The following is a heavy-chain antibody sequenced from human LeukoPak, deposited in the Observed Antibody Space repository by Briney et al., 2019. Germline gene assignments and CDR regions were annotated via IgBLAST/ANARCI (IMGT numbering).Heavy chain of an antibody. CDR3: TTEEGTTGTTVAAFDI. Sequence: GGSLRLSCAASGFTFSNAWMSWVRQAPGKGLEWVGRIKSKTDGGATDYAAPVKGRFTISRDDSKNTLYLQMNSLKTEDTAVYYCTTEEGTTGTTVAAFDIWGQGTMVTVSS. V-gene: IGHV3-15*01. CDR2: IKSKTDGGAT. D-gene: IGHD1-1*01. J-gene: IGHJ3*02. CDR1: GFTFSNAW.